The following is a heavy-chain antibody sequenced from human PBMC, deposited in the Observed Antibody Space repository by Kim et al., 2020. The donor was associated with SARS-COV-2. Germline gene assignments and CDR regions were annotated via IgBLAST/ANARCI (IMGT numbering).Heavy chain of an antibody. CDR2: IGGGGDNT. Sequence: GGSLRLSCAASGFTYNPYGMSWVRQAPGVGLEWVSAIGGGGDNTQYADSVKGRFTISRDNSKNTLYLQMNSLRAEDTAVYFCGTNYYDPSGGFKWYFDLWGRGTLVTVSA. CDR1: GFTYNPYG. J-gene: IGHJ2*01. V-gene: IGHV3-23*01. CDR3: GTNYYDPSGGFKWYFDL. D-gene: IGHD3-22*01.